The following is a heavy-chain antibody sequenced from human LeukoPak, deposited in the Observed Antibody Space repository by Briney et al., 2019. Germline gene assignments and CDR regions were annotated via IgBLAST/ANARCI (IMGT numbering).Heavy chain of an antibody. Sequence: PGGSLRLSCAASGFMFSSYWMSWVRQAPGKGLEWVADIKQDGSEMYYVDSVKGRFSISRDNTKNSLFLQMNSLRAEDTAIYYCARGSGGGNSMAYWGQGTLVTVSS. V-gene: IGHV3-7*01. CDR1: GFMFSSYW. CDR2: IKQDGSEM. D-gene: IGHD4-23*01. CDR3: ARGSGGGNSMAY. J-gene: IGHJ4*02.